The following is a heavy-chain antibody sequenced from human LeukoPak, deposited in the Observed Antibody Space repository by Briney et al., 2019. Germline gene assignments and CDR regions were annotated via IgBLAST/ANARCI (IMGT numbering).Heavy chain of an antibody. D-gene: IGHD3-22*01. V-gene: IGHV3-15*07. CDR2: IRSNSDGGTI. CDR3: ATDFYDST. Sequence: RSGGSPRLSCATSGFTFSNAWMNWVRQAPGKGLEWVGRIRSNSDGGTIDYAAPVKGRFTLSRDDSKTTLYLQMNSLQTEDTAVYYCATDFYDSTWGQGTLVTVSS. CDR1: GFTFSNAW. J-gene: IGHJ5*02.